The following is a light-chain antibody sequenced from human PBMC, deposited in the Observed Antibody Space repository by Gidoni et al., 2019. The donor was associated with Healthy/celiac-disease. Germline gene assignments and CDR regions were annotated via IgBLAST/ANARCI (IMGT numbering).Light chain of an antibody. CDR1: SSNIGAGYD. Sequence: QSVLTQPPPVSAAPGQRVTIPCTGSSSNIGAGYDVHWYQQLPGTAPKLLIYDNNNRPSGVPDRFSGSKSGTSASLAITGLQAEDEADYYCQSYDSSLSAFYVFGTGTKVTVL. CDR2: DNN. J-gene: IGLJ1*01. CDR3: QSYDSSLSAFYV. V-gene: IGLV1-40*01.